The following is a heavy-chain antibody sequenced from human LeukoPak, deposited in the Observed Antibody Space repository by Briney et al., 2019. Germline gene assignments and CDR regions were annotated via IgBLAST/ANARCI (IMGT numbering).Heavy chain of an antibody. V-gene: IGHV4-34*01. Sequence: PPETLSLTCAVYGGSFSGYYWSWIRQPPGKGLEWIGEINHSGSTNYNPSLKSRVTISVDTSKNQFSLKLSSVTAADTAVYYCARIDYYDSSGYYYERGGWFDPWGQGTLVTVSS. CDR3: ARIDYYDSSGYYYERGGWFDP. J-gene: IGHJ5*02. D-gene: IGHD3-22*01. CDR2: INHSGST. CDR1: GGSFSGYY.